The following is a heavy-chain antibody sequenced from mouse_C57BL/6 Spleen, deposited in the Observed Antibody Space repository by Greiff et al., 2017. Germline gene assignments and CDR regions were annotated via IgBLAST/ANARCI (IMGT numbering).Heavy chain of an antibody. CDR1: GFTFNTYA. J-gene: IGHJ2*01. D-gene: IGHD1-1*01. CDR3: VREGYYYGSSYGNYFDY. CDR2: IRSKSSNYAT. V-gene: IGHV10-3*01. Sequence: EVKVEESGGGLVQPKGSLKLSCAASGFTFNTYAMHWVRQAPGTGLEWVARIRSKSSNYATYYADSVKDRFTISRDDSQSMLYLQMNNLKTEDTAMYYCVREGYYYGSSYGNYFDYWGQGTTLTVSS.